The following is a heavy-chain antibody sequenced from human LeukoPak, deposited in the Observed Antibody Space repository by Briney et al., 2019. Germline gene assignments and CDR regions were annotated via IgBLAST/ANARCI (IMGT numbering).Heavy chain of an antibody. Sequence: SETLSLTCTVSGGSISSSNYYWGWIRQPPGKGLEWIGTIYYSGSSYYNPSLKSRVTISVDTSKNQSSLKLSSVTAADRAVYYCARHREVGYFAYAVYWGQGTLVTVSS. D-gene: IGHD1-26*01. J-gene: IGHJ4*02. V-gene: IGHV4-39*01. CDR2: IYYSGSS. CDR1: GGSISSSNYY. CDR3: ARHREVGYFAYAVY.